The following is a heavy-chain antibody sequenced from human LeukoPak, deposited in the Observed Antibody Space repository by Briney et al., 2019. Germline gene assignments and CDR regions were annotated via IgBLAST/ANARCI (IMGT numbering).Heavy chain of an antibody. V-gene: IGHV4-39*01. D-gene: IGHD3-10*01. J-gene: IGHJ4*02. CDR1: GAFITSSSHW. CDR3: ARRPFYYGSGSYYTPDY. Sequence: SETLSLTCAVSGAFITSSSHWWGWIRQPPGRGLEWIGTIYYSGSTYYNPSLRSRVTISLDASKNQFSLKLTSVTAADTAVYYCARRPFYYGSGSYYTPDYWGQGTLVTVSS. CDR2: IYYSGST.